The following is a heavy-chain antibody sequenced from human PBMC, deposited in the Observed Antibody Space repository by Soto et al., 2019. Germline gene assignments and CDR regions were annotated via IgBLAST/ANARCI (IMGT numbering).Heavy chain of an antibody. CDR1: GGSITSHY. D-gene: IGHD3-10*01. J-gene: IGHJ6*02. CDR2: IYHSGST. CDR3: ARQGFGQLHGLVDV. Sequence: QVQLQESGPGLVKPSETLSLTCSVSGGSITSHYCSWFRQPPGKGLEWIGYIYHSGSTSYNPSLKNRVTMSVDTSKNQFYLKVSSVTAADTALYYCARQGFGQLHGLVDVWGPGTTVTVSS. V-gene: IGHV4-59*08.